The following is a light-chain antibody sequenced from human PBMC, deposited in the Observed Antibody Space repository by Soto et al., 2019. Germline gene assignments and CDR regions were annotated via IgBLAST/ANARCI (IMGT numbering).Light chain of an antibody. CDR1: QSIRSW. J-gene: IGKJ4*01. CDR2: KTS. V-gene: IGKV1-5*03. CDR3: QQYEAYPLS. Sequence: DIQMTQSPSTLSASVGDRVTITCRASQSIRSWLAWYQQKPGKAPELLIQKTSSLQSGVPSRFSGSGSGTEFILTISSLQPDDFASDYCQQYEAYPLSFGGRTKVEIK.